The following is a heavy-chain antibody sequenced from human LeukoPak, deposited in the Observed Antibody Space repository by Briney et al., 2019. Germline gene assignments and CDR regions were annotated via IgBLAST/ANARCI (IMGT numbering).Heavy chain of an antibody. D-gene: IGHD3-10*01. J-gene: IGHJ4*02. CDR3: ARSSLLWFGELSDAVDY. CDR2: IIPIFGTA. CDR1: AGTFSSYA. V-gene: IGHV1-69*05. Sequence: SVKVSCKPSAGTFSSYAISWVRQAPGQGLEWMGRIIPIFGTANYAQKFQGRVTITTDESTSTAYMELSSLRSEDTAVYYCARSSLLWFGELSDAVDYWGQGTLVTVSS.